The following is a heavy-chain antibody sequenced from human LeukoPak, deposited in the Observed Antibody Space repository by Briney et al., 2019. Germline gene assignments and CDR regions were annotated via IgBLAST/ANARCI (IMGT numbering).Heavy chain of an antibody. V-gene: IGHV3-30*03. CDR2: ISYDGSNK. Sequence: GRSLRLSCAASGFTFSSYGMHWVRQAPGKGLEWVAVISYDGSNKYYADSLKGRFTISRDNSKNTLYLQMSSLRTEDTAVYYSAALSGSYYVDTDYWGQGTLVTVSS. CDR1: GFTFSSYG. J-gene: IGHJ4*02. CDR3: AALSGSYYVDTDY. D-gene: IGHD1-26*01.